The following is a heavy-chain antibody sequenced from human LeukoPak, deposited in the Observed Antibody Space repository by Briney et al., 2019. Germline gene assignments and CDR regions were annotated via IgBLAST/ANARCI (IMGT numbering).Heavy chain of an antibody. Sequence: GGSLRLSCAASGFTFSSYAMSWVRQAPGKGLEWVANINQDASEKVYVDSVKGRFTISRDNTKNSLYLQVNSLRSDDTAVYYCAREDYDILTGYGAPNWFDPWGQGTLATVSS. CDR3: AREDYDILTGYGAPNWFDP. V-gene: IGHV3-7*03. CDR1: GFTFSSYA. CDR2: INQDASEK. D-gene: IGHD3-9*01. J-gene: IGHJ5*02.